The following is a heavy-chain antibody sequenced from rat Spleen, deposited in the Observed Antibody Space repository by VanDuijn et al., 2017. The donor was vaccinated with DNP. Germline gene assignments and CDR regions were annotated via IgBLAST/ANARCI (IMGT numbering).Heavy chain of an antibody. V-gene: IGHV5-46*01. CDR2: ISTNGSGT. Sequence: EVQLVESGGGLVQPGRSMKLSCAASGFTFSDFPMAWVRQTPTKGLEWFATISTNGSGTYYRDSVRGRFTISRDNAEDTLFLQMNSLRSEDTATYYCTRATGFDYWGQGVMVTVSS. D-gene: IGHD4-2*01. CDR1: GFTFSDFP. J-gene: IGHJ2*01. CDR3: TRATGFDY.